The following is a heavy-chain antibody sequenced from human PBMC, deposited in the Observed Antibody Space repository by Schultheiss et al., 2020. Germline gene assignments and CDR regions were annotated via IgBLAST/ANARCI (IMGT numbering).Heavy chain of an antibody. CDR3: ARDVVIFGVVTPYGPKYYYYAMNV. J-gene: IGHJ6*04. CDR1: GYTFTSYG. Sequence: ASVKVSCKASGYTFTSYGISWVRQAPGQGLEWMGWISAYIGNSNYAQKFQGRATITTDTSTSTAYMELRSLRSDDTAVYYCARDVVIFGVVTPYGPKYYYYAMNVWGKGTTVTVSS. D-gene: IGHD3-3*01. CDR2: ISAYIGNS. V-gene: IGHV1-18*01.